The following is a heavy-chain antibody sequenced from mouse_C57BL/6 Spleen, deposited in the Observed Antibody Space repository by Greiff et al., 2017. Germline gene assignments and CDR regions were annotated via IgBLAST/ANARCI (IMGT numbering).Heavy chain of an antibody. Sequence: VQRVESGPELVKPGASVKISCKASGYAFSSSWMNWVKQRPGKGLEWIGRIYPGDGDTNYNGKFKGKATLTADKSSSTAYMQLSSLTAEDSAVYFCARCPTVTGYFDVWGTGTTVTVSS. CDR1: GYAFSSSW. V-gene: IGHV1-82*01. CDR3: ARCPTVTGYFDV. J-gene: IGHJ1*03. CDR2: IYPGDGDT. D-gene: IGHD4-1*02.